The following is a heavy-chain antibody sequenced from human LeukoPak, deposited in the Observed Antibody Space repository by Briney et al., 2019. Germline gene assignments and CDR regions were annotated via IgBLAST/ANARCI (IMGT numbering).Heavy chain of an antibody. CDR3: ARDHPNKIYVLRYFDWLQNNYYYYGMDV. Sequence: ASVKVSCKASGYTFTSYGISWVRQAPGQGLEWMGWISAYNGNTNYAQKLQGRVTMTTDTSTSTAYMELRSLRSDDTAVYYCARDHPNKIYVLRYFDWLQNNYYYYGMDVWGQGTTVTVSS. J-gene: IGHJ6*02. D-gene: IGHD3-9*01. CDR1: GYTFTSYG. CDR2: ISAYNGNT. V-gene: IGHV1-18*01.